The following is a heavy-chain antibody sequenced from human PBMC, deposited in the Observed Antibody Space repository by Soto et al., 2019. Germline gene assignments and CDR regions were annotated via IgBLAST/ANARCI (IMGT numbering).Heavy chain of an antibody. V-gene: IGHV4-59*01. CDR2: IYYSGST. D-gene: IGHD6-13*01. Sequence: SETLSLTCTVSGGSISSYYWSWIRQPPGKGLEWIGYIYYSGSTNYNPSLKSRVTISVDTSKNQFSLKLSSVTAADTAVYYCARYGPSPSSSWPYYYYMDVWGKGTTVTVSS. CDR3: ARYGPSPSSSWPYYYYMDV. CDR1: GGSISSYY. J-gene: IGHJ6*03.